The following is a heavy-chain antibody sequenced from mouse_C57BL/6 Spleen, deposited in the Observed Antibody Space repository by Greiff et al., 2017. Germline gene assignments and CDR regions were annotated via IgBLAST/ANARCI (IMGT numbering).Heavy chain of an antibody. Sequence: EVKVEESGGGLVQPGGSLSLSCAASGFTFTDYYMSWVRQPPGKALEWLGFIRNKANGYTTEYSASVKGRFTISRDNSQSILYLQMNALRAEDSATYYCARYTGDYFDYWGQGTTLTVSS. CDR3: ARYTGDYFDY. CDR2: IRNKANGYTT. CDR1: GFTFTDYY. V-gene: IGHV7-3*01. J-gene: IGHJ2*01. D-gene: IGHD4-1*01.